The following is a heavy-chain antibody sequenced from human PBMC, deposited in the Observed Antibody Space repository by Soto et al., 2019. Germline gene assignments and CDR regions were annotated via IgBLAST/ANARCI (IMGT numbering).Heavy chain of an antibody. CDR2: IIPIFGTA. J-gene: IGHJ5*02. D-gene: IGHD6-6*01. V-gene: IGHV1-69*12. CDR1: GGTFSSYA. Sequence: QVQLVQSGAEVKKPGSSVKVSCKASGGTFSSYAISWVRQAPGQGLEWMGGIIPIFGTANYAQKFQGRVTXXAXEXXSTAYMELSSLRSEDTAVYYRARAGVSSSGGWFDPWGQGTLVTVSS. CDR3: ARAGVSSSGGWFDP.